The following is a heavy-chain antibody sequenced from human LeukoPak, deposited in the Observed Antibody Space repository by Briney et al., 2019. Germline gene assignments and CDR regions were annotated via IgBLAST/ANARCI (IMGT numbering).Heavy chain of an antibody. CDR1: GGSFSGYY. CDR3: ARQERMDAFDI. CDR2: INHSGST. V-gene: IGHV4-34*01. J-gene: IGHJ3*02. Sequence: PSETLSLTCAVYGGSFSGYYWSWIRQPPGKGLEWIGEINHSGSTNYNPSLKNRVTISVDTSKNQFSLKLSSVTAADTAVYYCARQERMDAFDIWGQGTMVTVSS. D-gene: IGHD1-1*01.